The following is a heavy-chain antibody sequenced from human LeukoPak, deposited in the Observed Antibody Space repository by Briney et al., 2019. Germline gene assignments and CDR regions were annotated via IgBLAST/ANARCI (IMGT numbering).Heavy chain of an antibody. V-gene: IGHV1-18*01. Sequence: VASVKVSCKASGYTFTSYGISWVRQAPGQGLEWMGWISAYNGNTNYAQKLQGRVTMTTDTSTSTAYMELRSLRSDDTAVYYCARVVAMVRGRSVGYFDYWGQGTLVTVSS. CDR2: ISAYNGNT. CDR3: ARVVAMVRGRSVGYFDY. D-gene: IGHD3-10*01. CDR1: GYTFTSYG. J-gene: IGHJ4*02.